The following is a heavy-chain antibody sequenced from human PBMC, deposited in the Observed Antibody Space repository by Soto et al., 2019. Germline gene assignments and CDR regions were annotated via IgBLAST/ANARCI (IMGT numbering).Heavy chain of an antibody. CDR3: ARHVQPLAAAGSVGWFDP. CDR1: GGSISSSSYY. Sequence: SETLSLTCTVSGGSISSSSYYWGWIRQPPGKGLEWIGSIYYSGSTYYNPSLKSRVTISVDTSKNQFSLKLSSVTAADTAVYYCARHVQPLAAAGSVGWFDPWGQGTLVTVSS. J-gene: IGHJ5*02. D-gene: IGHD6-13*01. CDR2: IYYSGST. V-gene: IGHV4-39*01.